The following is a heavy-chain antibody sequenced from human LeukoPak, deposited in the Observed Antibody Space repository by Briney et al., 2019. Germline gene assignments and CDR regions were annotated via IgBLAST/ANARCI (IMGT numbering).Heavy chain of an antibody. D-gene: IGHD3-9*01. Sequence: GGSLRLSCTASEFTFNNYGMHWVRQAPGKGLEWVAVISNDGTKKYYADSVKGRFTISRDNPENTLYLQLNSLRPDDTGVYYCARVRVILTTMASFSYWGLGTLVTVSS. V-gene: IGHV3-30-3*01. CDR1: EFTFNNYG. J-gene: IGHJ4*02. CDR3: ARVRVILTTMASFSY. CDR2: ISNDGTKK.